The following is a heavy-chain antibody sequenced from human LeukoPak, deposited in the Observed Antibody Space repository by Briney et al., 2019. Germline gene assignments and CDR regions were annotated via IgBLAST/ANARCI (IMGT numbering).Heavy chain of an antibody. J-gene: IGHJ4*02. CDR1: GFTFSGSA. V-gene: IGHV3-73*01. CDR2: IRSKTNSYAT. Sequence: GGSLKLSCAASGFTFSGSAMHWVCQASGKGLEWVGRIRSKTNSYATAYAASVKGRFTISRDDSKNTAYLQMNSLKTEDTAVYYCTRLHCSSTSCYLFDYWGQGTLVTVSS. D-gene: IGHD2-2*01. CDR3: TRLHCSSTSCYLFDY.